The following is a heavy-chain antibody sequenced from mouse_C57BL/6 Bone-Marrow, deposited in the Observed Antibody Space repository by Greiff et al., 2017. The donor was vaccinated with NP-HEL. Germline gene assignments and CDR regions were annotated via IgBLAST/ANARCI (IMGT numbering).Heavy chain of an antibody. V-gene: IGHV14-4*01. CDR3: TTWITTVVATDFDY. D-gene: IGHD1-1*01. Sequence: DVKLVESGAELVRPGASVKLSCTASGFNIKDDYMHWVKQRPEQGLEWIGWIDPENGDTEYASKFQGKATITADTSSNTAYLQLSSLTSEDTAVYYCTTWITTVVATDFDYWGQGTTLTVSS. CDR1: GFNIKDDY. J-gene: IGHJ2*01. CDR2: IDPENGDT.